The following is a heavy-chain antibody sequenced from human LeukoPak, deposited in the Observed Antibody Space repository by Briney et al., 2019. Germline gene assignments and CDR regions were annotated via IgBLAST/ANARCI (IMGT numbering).Heavy chain of an antibody. CDR2: INHSGRT. CDR1: GESFSGYF. Sequence: SETLSLTCAVSGESFSGYFWTWLRQPPGKGLEWVGEINHSGRTNYNPSLKRRVTISLDTSKNQFSLNLSSVTAAGTAVYYCARGPSVIYDILTGYYYFDYWGQGTLVTVCS. V-gene: IGHV4-34*01. CDR3: ARGPSVIYDILTGYYYFDY. D-gene: IGHD3-9*01. J-gene: IGHJ4*02.